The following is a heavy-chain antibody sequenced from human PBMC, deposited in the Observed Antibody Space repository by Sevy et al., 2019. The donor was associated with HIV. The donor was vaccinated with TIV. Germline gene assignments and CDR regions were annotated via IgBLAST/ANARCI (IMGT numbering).Heavy chain of an antibody. V-gene: IGHV4-59*11. J-gene: IGHJ4*02. CDR2: IYYNGHI. CDR1: GGSITSLY. Sequence: SETRSRTCTRSGGSITSLYGNWIRQPPGKGLEWVANIYYNGHINYNPSLKSLVTLSLDTSKNKFSLRLSSVTAADTAMYYCAGENAWGRGYSWGQGTLVTVSS. D-gene: IGHD1-26*01. CDR3: AGENAWGRGYS.